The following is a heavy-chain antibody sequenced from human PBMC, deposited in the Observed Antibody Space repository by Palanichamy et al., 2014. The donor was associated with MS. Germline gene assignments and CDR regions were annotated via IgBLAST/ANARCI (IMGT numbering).Heavy chain of an antibody. CDR1: GFTFRSYV. Sequence: QMQLVESGGDVVQPGRSLRLSCAASGFTFRSYVIHWVRQAPGKGLEWVAVMWHDRDDKYYTDSVKGRFTISRDTSRNTLYLEMNSLRAEDTAVYYCARSRATDTWDFDYWGQGTLVIVSS. D-gene: IGHD7-27*01. CDR3: ARSRATDTWDFDY. V-gene: IGHV3-33*08. CDR2: MWHDRDDK. J-gene: IGHJ4*02.